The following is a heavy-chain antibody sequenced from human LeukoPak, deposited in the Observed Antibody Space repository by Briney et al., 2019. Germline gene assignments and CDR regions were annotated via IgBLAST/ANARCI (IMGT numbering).Heavy chain of an antibody. V-gene: IGHV4-61*02. J-gene: IGHJ4*02. Sequence: PSQTLSLTCTVSGGSISSGSYYWSWIRQPAGKGLEWIGRIYTSGSTNYNPSLKSRVTISVDTSKNQFSLKLSSVTAADTAVYYCAREGDSGYDSGAFDYWGQGTLVTVSS. CDR2: IYTSGST. CDR1: GGSISSGSYY. D-gene: IGHD5-12*01. CDR3: AREGDSGYDSGAFDY.